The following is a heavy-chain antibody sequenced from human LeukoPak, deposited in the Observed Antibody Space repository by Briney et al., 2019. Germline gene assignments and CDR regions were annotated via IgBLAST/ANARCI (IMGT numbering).Heavy chain of an antibody. V-gene: IGHV4-61*02. Sequence: SETLSLTCTVSGGSISSGSYYWSWIRQPAGKGLEWIGRIYTSGSTNYNPSLKSRVTISVDTSKNQFSLKLSSVTAADTAVYYVARESVYYGSGSYYAHSFDYWGQGTLVTVSS. CDR2: IYTSGST. CDR1: GGSISSGSYY. CDR3: ARESVYYGSGSYYAHSFDY. J-gene: IGHJ4*02. D-gene: IGHD3-10*01.